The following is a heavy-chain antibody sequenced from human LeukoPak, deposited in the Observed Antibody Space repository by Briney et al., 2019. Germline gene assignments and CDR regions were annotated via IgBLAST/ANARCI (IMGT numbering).Heavy chain of an antibody. D-gene: IGHD5-24*01. CDR1: GGSCDDYY. CDR2: IHPSGIF. Sequence: SETLSLTCDVYGGSCDDYYCSWIRQPPGQELGWIGEIHPSGIFYYNSSLVSRVTISIDTSKSHFSLRLTSVTAADTAFYYCARGRDRSKAGDHWGQGSLVTVSS. J-gene: IGHJ4*02. V-gene: IGHV4-34*01. CDR3: ARGRDRSKAGDH.